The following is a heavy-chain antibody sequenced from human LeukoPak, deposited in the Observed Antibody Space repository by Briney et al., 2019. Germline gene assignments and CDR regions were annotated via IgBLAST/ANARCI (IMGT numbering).Heavy chain of an antibody. V-gene: IGHV4-59*01. D-gene: IGHD3-10*01. CDR1: NGSISSDY. J-gene: IGHJ4*02. CDR2: IYYSGST. CDR3: ARLTTRPGGIRTLIMDF. Sequence: KPSETLSLTCSVSNGSISSDYWTWIRQPPGKGLEWIGYIYYSGSTKYNPSLESRATISLDTSRNQFSLKLTSMSAADTAVYYCARLTTRPGGIRTLIMDFWGQGTLVTVSS.